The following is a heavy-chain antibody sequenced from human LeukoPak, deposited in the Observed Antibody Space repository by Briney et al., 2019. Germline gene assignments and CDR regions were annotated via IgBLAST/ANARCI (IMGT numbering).Heavy chain of an antibody. V-gene: IGHV3-23*01. CDR3: AKGNSIAVAGLGAYHYYYYMDV. J-gene: IGHJ6*03. CDR2: ISGSGGRT. Sequence: SGGGLRVSCAASGVTFSSYGMSWVRQAPGKGVEWVSAISGSGGRTYYAGSVKGQFTISRDKSKITLYLQKNSLKAEDTAVYYYAKGNSIAVAGLGAYHYYYYMDVWGKGTTVTISS. CDR1: GVTFSSYG. D-gene: IGHD6-13*01.